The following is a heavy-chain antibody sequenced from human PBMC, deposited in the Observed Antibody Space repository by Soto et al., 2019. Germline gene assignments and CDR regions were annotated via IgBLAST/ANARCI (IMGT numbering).Heavy chain of an antibody. J-gene: IGHJ6*02. V-gene: IGHV2-5*02. Sequence: QITLKESGPTLVKPTQTLTLTCTFSGFSLSTSGVGVGWIRQPPGKALEWLALIYWDDDKRYSPSQKSRPTRTKAAPNNEVVLTMPHMDPVDTATYYCAHSIAVTSVRYYYGMDVWGQGTTVTVSS. CDR2: IYWDDDK. CDR1: GFSLSTSGVG. D-gene: IGHD4-4*01. CDR3: AHSIAVTSVRYYYGMDV.